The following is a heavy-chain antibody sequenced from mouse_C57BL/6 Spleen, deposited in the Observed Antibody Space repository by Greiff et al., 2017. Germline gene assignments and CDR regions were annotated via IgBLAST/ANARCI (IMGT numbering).Heavy chain of an antibody. CDR2: IDPSDSYT. CDR1: GYTFTSYW. V-gene: IGHV1-69*01. D-gene: IGHD2-3*01. Sequence: QVQLQQPGAELVMPGASVKLSCRASGYTFTSYWMHWVKQRPGQGLEWIGEIDPSDSYTNYNQKFKGKSTLTVDKSSSTAYMQLSSLTSEDSAVYYCARSGDGYYVDWGQGTLVTVSA. J-gene: IGHJ3*01. CDR3: ARSGDGYYVD.